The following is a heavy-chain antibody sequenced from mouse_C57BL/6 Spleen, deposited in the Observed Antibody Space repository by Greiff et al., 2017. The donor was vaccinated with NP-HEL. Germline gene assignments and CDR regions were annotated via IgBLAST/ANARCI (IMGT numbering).Heavy chain of an antibody. CDR3: ASHYDGYPLFAY. Sequence: EVKLVESGGGLVQPGGSLSLSCAASGFTFTDYYMSWVRQPPGKALEWLGFIRNKANGYTTEYSASVKGRFTISRDNSKSILYLQMNALRAEDMATYYCASHYDGYPLFAYWGQGTLVTVSA. CDR2: IRNKANGYTT. J-gene: IGHJ3*01. D-gene: IGHD2-3*01. V-gene: IGHV7-3*01. CDR1: GFTFTDYY.